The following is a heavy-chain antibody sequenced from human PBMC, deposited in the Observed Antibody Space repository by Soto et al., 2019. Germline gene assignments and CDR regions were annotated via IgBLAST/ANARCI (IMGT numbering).Heavy chain of an antibody. CDR1: GFTFSNYW. Sequence: EVQLVQSGGGLVQPGGSLRLSCAASGFTFSNYWMSWVRQAPGKGLEWVANIKEDGSDKYYVDSVKGRFTISRDNAQDSLYLQMNSLRADDTAVYYCARDCVPGGSCLRRCLFDYWGQGILVTVPS. D-gene: IGHD2-15*01. CDR2: IKEDGSDK. CDR3: ARDCVPGGSCLRRCLFDY. J-gene: IGHJ4*02. V-gene: IGHV3-7*01.